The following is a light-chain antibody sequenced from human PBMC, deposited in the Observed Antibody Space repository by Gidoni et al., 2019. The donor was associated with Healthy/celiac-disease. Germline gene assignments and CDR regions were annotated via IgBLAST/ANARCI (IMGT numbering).Light chain of an antibody. CDR3: QQSLA. V-gene: IGKV3-15*01. Sequence: EIVMTQSPATLSVSPGERATLSCRASQSVSSNLAWYQQKPGQAPRLLIYGASTRATGIPARFSGSGSGTEFTLTISSLQSEDFAVYYCQQSLAFXXXTKVEIK. J-gene: IGKJ1*01. CDR1: QSVSSN. CDR2: GAS.